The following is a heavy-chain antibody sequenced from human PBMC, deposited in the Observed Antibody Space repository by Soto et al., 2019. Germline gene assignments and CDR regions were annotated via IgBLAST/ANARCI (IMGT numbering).Heavy chain of an antibody. CDR1: GFTLSRYG. Sequence: QVQLVESGGGVVQPGRSPRLSCAASGFTLSRYGMHWVRQAPGKGLEWVAVISFEGNTQYYADSVKGRFTISRDNSKDTLSLQIHSLRPEDTAVYYCARGAEHQLLSRDYFYGMDVWGQGTTVSVSS. CDR3: ARGAEHQLLSRDYFYGMDV. CDR2: ISFEGNTQ. V-gene: IGHV3-30*05. D-gene: IGHD1-1*01. J-gene: IGHJ6*02.